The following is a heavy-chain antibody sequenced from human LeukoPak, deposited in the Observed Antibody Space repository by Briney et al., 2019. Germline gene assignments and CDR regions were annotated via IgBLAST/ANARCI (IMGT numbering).Heavy chain of an antibody. CDR1: GDTFSSYT. CDR2: IIPILGIA. CDR3: AGDPGYCSSTSCYTDY. V-gene: IGHV1-69*04. D-gene: IGHD2-2*02. J-gene: IGHJ4*02. Sequence: ASVKVSCKASGDTFSSYTISWVRQAPGQGLEWMGRIIPILGIANYAQKFQGRVTITADKSTSTAYMELSSLRSEDTAVYYCAGDPGYCSSTSCYTDYWGQGTLVTVSS.